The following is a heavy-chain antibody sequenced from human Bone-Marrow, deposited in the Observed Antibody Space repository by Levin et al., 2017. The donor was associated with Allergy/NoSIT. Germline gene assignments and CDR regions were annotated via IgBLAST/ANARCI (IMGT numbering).Heavy chain of an antibody. Sequence: PGGSLRLSCAASGFTFSGSAMHWVRQASGKGLEWVGRIRSKANSYATAYAASVKGRFTISRDDSKNTAYLQMNSLKTEDTAVYYCTRHKRNGGYGRRGYWFDPWGQGTLVTVSS. J-gene: IGHJ5*02. V-gene: IGHV3-73*01. CDR1: GFTFSGSA. CDR3: TRHKRNGGYGRRGYWFDP. CDR2: IRSKANSYAT. D-gene: IGHD5-12*01.